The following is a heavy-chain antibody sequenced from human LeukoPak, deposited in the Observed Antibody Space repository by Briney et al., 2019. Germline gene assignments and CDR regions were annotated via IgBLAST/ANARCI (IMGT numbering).Heavy chain of an antibody. Sequence: SETLSLTCTVSGDSISSSSYYWGWIRQPPGKGLEWIATIYYSGSTYYNPSLKSRVTISLDTSKNQFSLKLSSVTAADTAVYYCARVGRGSDFDYWGQGTLVTVSS. CDR3: ARVGRGSDFDY. CDR2: IYYSGST. D-gene: IGHD3-10*01. CDR1: GDSISSSSYY. J-gene: IGHJ4*02. V-gene: IGHV4-39*07.